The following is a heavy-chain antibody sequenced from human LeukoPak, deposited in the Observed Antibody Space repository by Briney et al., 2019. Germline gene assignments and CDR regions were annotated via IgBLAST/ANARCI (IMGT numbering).Heavy chain of an antibody. D-gene: IGHD2-15*01. Sequence: GGSLRLSCAASGFTFSSYSMNWVRQAPGKGLEWVSSISSSSSYIYYADSVKGRFTISRDNAKNPLYLQMNSLRAEDTAVYYCARDAAGGGSLYYFDYWGQGTLVTVSS. CDR2: ISSSSSYI. J-gene: IGHJ4*02. CDR1: GFTFSSYS. V-gene: IGHV3-21*01. CDR3: ARDAAGGGSLYYFDY.